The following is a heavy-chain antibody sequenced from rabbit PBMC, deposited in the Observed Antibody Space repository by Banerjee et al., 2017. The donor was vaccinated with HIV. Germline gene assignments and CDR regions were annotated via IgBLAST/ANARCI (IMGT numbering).Heavy chain of an antibody. V-gene: IGHV1S40*01. D-gene: IGHD6-1*01. Sequence: QSLEESGGDLVKPEGSLTLTCKASGFDFSGNALCWFRQAPGKGLEWIACINTNSGNAVYASWAKGRFTISKTSSTTVTLQMTSLTAADTATYFCARGTTTYGRFNLWGQGTLVTVS. J-gene: IGHJ4*01. CDR1: GFDFSGNA. CDR2: INTNSGNA. CDR3: ARGTTTYGRFNL.